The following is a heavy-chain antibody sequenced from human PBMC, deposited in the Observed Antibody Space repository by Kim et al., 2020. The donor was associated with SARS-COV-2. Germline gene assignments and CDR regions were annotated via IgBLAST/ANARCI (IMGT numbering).Heavy chain of an antibody. J-gene: IGHJ6*02. V-gene: IGHV5-51*01. D-gene: IGHD3-16*01. Sequence: SQSLQGQVTISADKSISTDYLQWSSLKASDTAMYYCARRGIGLYYYGMDVWGQGTTVTVSS. CDR3: ARRGIGLYYYGMDV.